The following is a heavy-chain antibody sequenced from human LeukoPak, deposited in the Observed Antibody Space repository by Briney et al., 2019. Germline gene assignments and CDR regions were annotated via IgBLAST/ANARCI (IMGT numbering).Heavy chain of an antibody. V-gene: IGHV4-39*07. J-gene: IGHJ3*02. CDR3: ARDYEAFDI. Sequence: SETLSLTCTVSGGSISSSSYYWGWIRQPPGKGLEWIGSIYYSGSTYYNPSLKSRVTISVDTSKNQFSLKLSSVTAADTAVYYCARDYEAFDIWGQGTLVTVSS. CDR2: IYYSGST. CDR1: GGSISSSSYY.